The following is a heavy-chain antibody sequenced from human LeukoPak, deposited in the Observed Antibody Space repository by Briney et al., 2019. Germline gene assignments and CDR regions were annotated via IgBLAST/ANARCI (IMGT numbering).Heavy chain of an antibody. CDR3: ARGRPPTRVIDY. CDR1: GGSFSGYY. Sequence: SETLSLTCAVYGGSFSGYYWSWIRQPPGKGLEWIGGINHSGSTNYNPSLKSRVTISVDTSKNQFSLKLSSVTAADTAVYYCARGRPPTRVIDYWGQGTLVTVSS. J-gene: IGHJ4*02. CDR2: INHSGST. V-gene: IGHV4-34*01.